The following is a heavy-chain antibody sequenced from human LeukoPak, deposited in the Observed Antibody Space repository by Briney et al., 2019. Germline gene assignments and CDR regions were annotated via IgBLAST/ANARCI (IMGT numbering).Heavy chain of an antibody. CDR3: ARAEYGDYYGMDV. CDR1: GGSISSGSYY. CDR2: IYTSGST. Sequence: PSETLSLTCTVSGGSISSGSYYWSWIRQPAGKGLEWIGRIYTSGSTNYNPSLKSRVTISVDTSKNQFSLKLSSVTAADTAVYYCARAEYGDYYGMDVWGQGTTVTVSS. J-gene: IGHJ6*02. D-gene: IGHD4-17*01. V-gene: IGHV4-61*02.